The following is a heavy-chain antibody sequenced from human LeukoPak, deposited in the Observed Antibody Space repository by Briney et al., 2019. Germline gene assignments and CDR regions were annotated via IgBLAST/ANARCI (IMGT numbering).Heavy chain of an antibody. V-gene: IGHV5-51*01. J-gene: IGHJ3*02. D-gene: IGHD5-18*01. CDR1: GYSFASYW. CDR2: IYPGDSDT. CDR3: ARRMSPRPDTAMETGAFDI. Sequence: GESLKISCKGSGYSFASYWIGWVRQMPGKGLEWMGIIYPGDSDTRYSPSFQGQVTISADKSISTAYLQWSSLKASDTAMYYCARRMSPRPDTAMETGAFDIWGQGTMVTVSS.